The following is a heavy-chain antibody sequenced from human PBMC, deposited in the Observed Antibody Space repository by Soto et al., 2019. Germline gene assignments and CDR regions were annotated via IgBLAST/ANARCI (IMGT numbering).Heavy chain of an antibody. J-gene: IGHJ4*02. CDR3: ARHCPDIVAAITWGYYFDY. V-gene: IGHV1-69*13. CDR2: IILPLGTA. CDR1: GGTFSNYA. D-gene: IGHD5-12*01. Sequence: SVKVSCKASGGTFSNYAISWVRQAPGQGLEWMGGIILPLGTANYAQKFQGRVTITADESMTTAYMELSGLRSEDTAVYYCARHCPDIVAAITWGYYFDYWGQGTLVTVSS.